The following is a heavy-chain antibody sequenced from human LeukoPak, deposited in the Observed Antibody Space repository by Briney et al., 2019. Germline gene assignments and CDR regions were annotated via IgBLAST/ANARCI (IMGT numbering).Heavy chain of an antibody. CDR3: AKDRSTTNNFYFFDY. D-gene: IGHD1-1*01. V-gene: IGHV3-30*18. CDR2: ISYDGTNE. J-gene: IGHJ4*02. Sequence: GGSLRLSCAASGFTFSSYGMHWVRQAPGKGLEWVALISYDGTNEYYADSVKGRFTISRDTSKNTLYLQMNSLRTEDTAIYYCAKDRSTTNNFYFFDYWGQGTLATVSS. CDR1: GFTFSSYG.